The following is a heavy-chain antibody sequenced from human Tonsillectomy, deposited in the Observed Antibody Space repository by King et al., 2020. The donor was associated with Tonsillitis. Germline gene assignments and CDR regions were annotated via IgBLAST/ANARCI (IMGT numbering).Heavy chain of an antibody. J-gene: IGHJ5*02. CDR3: AVGTASGPHSRGPSFLAP. CDR2: ISSSGTYT. CDR1: GFNFNDYY. D-gene: IGHD2-2*01. Sequence: QLVQSGGGLVKPGGSLRLSCAASGFNFNDYYMSWIRQAPGKGLEWVSFISSSGTYTEYGDYVKGRFTISRDNGKSSLFLQMNSLRVEDTAVSYCAVGTASGPHSRGPSFLAPWGQATLVTVSS. V-gene: IGHV3-11*05.